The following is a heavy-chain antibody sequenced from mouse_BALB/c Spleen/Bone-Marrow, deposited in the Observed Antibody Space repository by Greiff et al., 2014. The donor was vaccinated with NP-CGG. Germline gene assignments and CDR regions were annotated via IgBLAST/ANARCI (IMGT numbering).Heavy chain of an antibody. D-gene: IGHD2-1*01. J-gene: IGHJ2*01. CDR3: ARRNGNYYFDY. Sequence: EVKLQQSGPDLVRPSQSLSLTCTVTGYSITSGYSWHWLRQFPGNKLEWMGYIHYSGTTNYNSSLKSRISITRDTSKNQFFLQLNSVTTEDTATYYCARRNGNYYFDYWGQGTTLTVSS. CDR2: IHYSGTT. V-gene: IGHV3-1*02. CDR1: GYSITSGYS.